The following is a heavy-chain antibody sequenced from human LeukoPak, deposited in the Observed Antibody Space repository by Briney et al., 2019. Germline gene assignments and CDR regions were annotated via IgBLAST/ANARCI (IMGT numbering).Heavy chain of an antibody. CDR2: ISVYNGNT. CDR1: VYTFTNYG. CDR3: ARGGAGTHDD. J-gene: IGHJ4*02. D-gene: IGHD6-13*01. V-gene: IGHV1-18*01. Sequence: ASVTGSFTSSVYTFTNYGISWVRQAPGQGLEWMGWISVYNGNTNYAQKFQGRVTMTTDTSTSTAYMELRSLTSDDTAVYYCARGGAGTHDDWGQGTLVTVSS.